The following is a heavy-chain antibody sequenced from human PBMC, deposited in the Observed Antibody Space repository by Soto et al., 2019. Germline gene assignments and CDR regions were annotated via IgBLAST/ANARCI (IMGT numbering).Heavy chain of an antibody. J-gene: IGHJ4*02. V-gene: IGHV1-18*01. Sequence: QVQLVQSGAEVKKPGASVTVSCKVSGYTFTSYGISWVRQAPGQGLEWMGWISTSNGNTNYAQKLQGRVTMTTDTSTSTAYMELRSLRSDDTAVYYCASYGGKGYGYGYGYWGQGTLVTVSS. CDR2: ISTSNGNT. CDR3: ASYGGKGYGYGYGY. D-gene: IGHD5-18*01. CDR1: GYTFTSYG.